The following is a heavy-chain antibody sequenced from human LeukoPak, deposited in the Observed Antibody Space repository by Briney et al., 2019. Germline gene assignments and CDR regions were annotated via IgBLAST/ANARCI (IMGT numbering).Heavy chain of an antibody. J-gene: IGHJ6*02. Sequence: GGSLRLSCAASGFTFSSYAMHWVRQAPGKGLEWVAVISYDGSNKYYADSVKGRFTISRDNSKNTLYLQMNSLRAEDTAVYYCTRDIVVVPAAILSYYYYYYGMDVWGQGTTVTASS. CDR3: TRDIVVVPAAILSYYYYYYGMDV. CDR2: ISYDGSNK. D-gene: IGHD2-2*01. CDR1: GFTFSSYA. V-gene: IGHV3-30*04.